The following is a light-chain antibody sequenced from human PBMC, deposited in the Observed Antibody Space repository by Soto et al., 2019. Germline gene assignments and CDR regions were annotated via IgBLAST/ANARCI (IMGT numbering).Light chain of an antibody. CDR1: QSLXSY. CDR2: AAS. V-gene: IGKV1-39*01. J-gene: IGKJ1*01. CDR3: QQSYSTPRT. Sequence: IPVTHCAFSLSASVAARVTITCRASQSLXSYLDWYQQKPGKAPKFLXDAASSLQRGGPSRFSGSGSATEFTLTISSLQPEDFATYYCQQSYSTPRTFGQGTKVDIK.